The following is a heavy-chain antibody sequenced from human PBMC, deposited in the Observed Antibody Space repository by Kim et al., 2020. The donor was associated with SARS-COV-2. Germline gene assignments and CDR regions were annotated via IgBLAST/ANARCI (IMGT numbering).Heavy chain of an antibody. Sequence: KFQGRVTITADKSTSTAYMELSSLRSEDTAVYYCARGKHIVVVTADAFDIWGQGTMVTVSS. J-gene: IGHJ3*02. D-gene: IGHD2-21*02. V-gene: IGHV1-69*04. CDR3: ARGKHIVVVTADAFDI.